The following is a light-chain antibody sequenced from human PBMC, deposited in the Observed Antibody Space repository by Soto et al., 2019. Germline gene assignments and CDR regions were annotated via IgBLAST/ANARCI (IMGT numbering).Light chain of an antibody. Sequence: EIVLTQSPGTLSLSPGERATLSCRASQSVINSYLAWYQQKPGQAPRLLMYDASNRATGIPDRFSGSGSGTDFTLTISRLEPEDFAVYYCQQYGSSPWTFGQGTKVEIK. V-gene: IGKV3-20*01. CDR3: QQYGSSPWT. CDR1: QSVINSY. CDR2: DAS. J-gene: IGKJ1*01.